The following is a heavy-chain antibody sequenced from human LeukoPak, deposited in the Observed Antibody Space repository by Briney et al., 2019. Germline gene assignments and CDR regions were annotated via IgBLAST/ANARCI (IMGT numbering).Heavy chain of an antibody. D-gene: IGHD6-19*01. CDR2: INPNSGGT. CDR1: GYTFTGYY. CDR3: ARSSGWKYNIDY. Sequence: ASVKVSCKASGYTFTGYYKHWVRQAPGQGLEWMGWINPNSGGTNYQGRVTMTRDKSISTAYMELSRLRSDDTAMYYCARSSGWKYNIDYWGQGTLVTVSS. J-gene: IGHJ4*02. V-gene: IGHV1-2*02.